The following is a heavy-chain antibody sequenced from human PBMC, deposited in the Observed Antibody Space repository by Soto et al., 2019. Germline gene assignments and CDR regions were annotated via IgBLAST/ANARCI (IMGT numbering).Heavy chain of an antibody. CDR2: ISAYNGNT. CDR1: GYTFTSYG. V-gene: IGHV1-18*01. J-gene: IGHJ4*02. D-gene: IGHD2-8*01. CDR3: GRDSGLLMVYAGDFGY. Sequence: ASVKVSCKASGYTFTSYGISWVRQAPGQGLEWIGWISAYNGNTNYAQKLQGRVTMTTDXTTSTAYMQLRTMRSDGTAMYCCGRDSGLLMVYAGDFGYWGQ.